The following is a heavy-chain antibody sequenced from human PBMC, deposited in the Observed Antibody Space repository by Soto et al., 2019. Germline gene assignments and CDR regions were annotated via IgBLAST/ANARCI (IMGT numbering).Heavy chain of an antibody. Sequence: PXGSLRLTCAASGFTFDSCFMSWVRQAPGKGLEWLSLISVSGRYTDYADSVKGRFTISRDNSKSTLFLQMNSLRVEDTAVYYCAKDKVAHNSVWDPFDIWGQGTLVTVSS. V-gene: IGHV3-23*01. D-gene: IGHD2-15*01. J-gene: IGHJ3*02. CDR3: AKDKVAHNSVWDPFDI. CDR1: GFTFDSCF. CDR2: ISVSGRYT.